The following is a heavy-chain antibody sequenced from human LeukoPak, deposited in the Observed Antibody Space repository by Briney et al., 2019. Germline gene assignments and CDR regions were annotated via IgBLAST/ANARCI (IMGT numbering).Heavy chain of an antibody. Sequence: SGPTLVNPTQTLTLTCTFSGFSLSTSGMCVSWIRQPPGKALEWLARIDWDDDKYYSTSLKTRLTISKDTSKNQVVLTMTNMDPVDTATYFCARTTRHTAMVWDFDYWGQGTLVTVSS. CDR2: IDWDDDK. CDR3: ARTTRHTAMVWDFDY. V-gene: IGHV2-70*12. CDR1: GFSLSTSGMC. J-gene: IGHJ4*02. D-gene: IGHD5-18*01.